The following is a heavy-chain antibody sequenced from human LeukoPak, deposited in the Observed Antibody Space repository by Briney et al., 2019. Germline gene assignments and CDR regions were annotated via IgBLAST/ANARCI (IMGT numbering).Heavy chain of an antibody. J-gene: IGHJ3*01. CDR2: INPNSGDT. V-gene: IGHV1-2*06. D-gene: IGHD5-12*01. Sequence: VASVKVSCKASGYTFTAYYMHWVRQVPGQGLEWMGRINPNSGDTDYAQKFQGRVIMTRDTSISTAYMEVSRLRSDDTAVYYCARVDSGHDYGPSWGQGTMVTVSS. CDR3: ARVDSGHDYGPS. CDR1: GYTFTAYY.